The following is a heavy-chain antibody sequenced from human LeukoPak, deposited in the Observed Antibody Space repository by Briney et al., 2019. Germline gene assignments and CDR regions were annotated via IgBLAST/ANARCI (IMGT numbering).Heavy chain of an antibody. Sequence: KTSETLSLTCIVSGGSISSISSNNYHWGWIRQPPGKGLEWIGSIYYSGSTYYNPSLKSRVTISVDTSKNQFSLKLSSVTAADTAVYYCSSSFKGSFDYWGQGTLVTVSS. CDR3: SSSFKGSFDY. V-gene: IGHV4-39*07. CDR1: GGSISSISSNNYH. J-gene: IGHJ4*02. D-gene: IGHD6-13*01. CDR2: IYYSGST.